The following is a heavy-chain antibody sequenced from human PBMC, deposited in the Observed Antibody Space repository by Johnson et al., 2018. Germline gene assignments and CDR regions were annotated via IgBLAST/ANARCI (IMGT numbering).Heavy chain of an antibody. CDR1: GYTFTSYD. CDR2: MNPNSGNT. CDR3: TRGSPGDFQP. V-gene: IGHV1-8*01. Sequence: QVQLVESGAEVKKPGASVKVSCKASGYTFTSYDINWVRQATGQGLEWMGWMNPNSGNTGYAQKFQGRVTMTRNTSINTAYMELNSLRYDDTAVYYCTRGSPGDFQPWAQGTLVTVSS. J-gene: IGHJ1*01. D-gene: IGHD1-26*01.